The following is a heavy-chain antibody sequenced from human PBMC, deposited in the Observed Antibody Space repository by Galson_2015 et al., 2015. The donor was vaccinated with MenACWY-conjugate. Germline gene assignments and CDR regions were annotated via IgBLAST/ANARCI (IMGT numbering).Heavy chain of an antibody. CDR3: TTHKPDSWSGLLFHFYMDV. CDR1: AFTFSNAY. CDR2: IKSQTDGGKI. V-gene: IGHV3-15*01. D-gene: IGHD3-3*01. J-gene: IGHJ6*03. Sequence: SLRLSCAGSAFTFSNAYMSWVRQAPGKGLEWVGRIKSQTDGGKIDYAAPVKGRFTISRDDSKNTLYLQMNSLKIEDTAVYYCTTHKPDSWSGLLFHFYMDVWGKGTTVTVSS.